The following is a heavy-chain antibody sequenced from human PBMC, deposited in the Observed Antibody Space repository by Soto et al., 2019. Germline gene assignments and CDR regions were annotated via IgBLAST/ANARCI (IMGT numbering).Heavy chain of an antibody. CDR1: GGSISRGDYY. J-gene: IGHJ6*02. V-gene: IGHV4-30-4*01. CDR3: AREAAPVYYGMDV. Sequence: SETLSLTCTVSGGSISRGDYYWSWIRQPPGKGLEWIGYIYYSGSTYYNPSLKSRVTISVDTSKNQFSLKLSSVTAADTAVYYCAREAAPVYYGMDVWGQGTTVTVSS. D-gene: IGHD6-25*01. CDR2: IYYSGST.